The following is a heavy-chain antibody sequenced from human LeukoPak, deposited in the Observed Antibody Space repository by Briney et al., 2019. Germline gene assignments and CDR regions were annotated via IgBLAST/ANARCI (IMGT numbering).Heavy chain of an antibody. V-gene: IGHV4-61*02. CDR3: ARALSGRYDFWSGYCFDY. D-gene: IGHD3-3*01. CDR2: IYTSGST. J-gene: IGHJ4*02. Sequence: SQTLSLTCTVSGGSISSGSYYWSWIRQPAGKGMEWIGRIYTSGSTNYNPSLKSRVTISVDTSKNQFSLKLSSVTAADTAVYYCARALSGRYDFWSGYCFDYWGQGTLVTVSS. CDR1: GGSISSGSYY.